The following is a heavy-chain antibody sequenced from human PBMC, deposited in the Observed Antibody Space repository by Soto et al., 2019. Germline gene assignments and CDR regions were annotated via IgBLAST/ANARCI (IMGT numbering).Heavy chain of an antibody. Sequence: EVQLVESGGGLVKPGGSLRLSCAASGFTFSSYSMNWVRQAPGKGLEWVSSISSSSSYIYYADSVKGRFTISRDNAKNSLYLQMNSLRAEDTAVYYCARDSSSSSGYYGMDVWGQGTTVTVSS. J-gene: IGHJ6*02. CDR1: GFTFSSYS. CDR2: ISSSSSYI. V-gene: IGHV3-21*01. CDR3: ARDSSSSSGYYGMDV. D-gene: IGHD6-6*01.